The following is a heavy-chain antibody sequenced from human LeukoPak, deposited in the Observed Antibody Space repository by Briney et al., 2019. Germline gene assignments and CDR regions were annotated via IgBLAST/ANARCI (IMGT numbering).Heavy chain of an antibody. D-gene: IGHD6-13*01. CDR3: ARGDSSTWYHRAYFDY. CDR1: GFTFSSYW. V-gene: IGHV3-7*01. J-gene: IGHJ4*02. CDR2: IKQDGSEK. Sequence: GGSLRLSCAASGFTFSSYWMSWVRQAPGKGLEWVANIKQDGSEKYYADSVKGRFTISRDNAKNSLYLQMNSLRVEDAAVYYCARGDSSTWYHRAYFDYWGQGTLVTVSS.